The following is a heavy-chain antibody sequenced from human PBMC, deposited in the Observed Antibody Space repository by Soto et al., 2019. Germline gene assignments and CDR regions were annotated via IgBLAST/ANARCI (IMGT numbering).Heavy chain of an antibody. J-gene: IGHJ4*02. CDR1: GFTFSSYG. CDR2: ISYDGSNK. D-gene: IGHD5-18*01. V-gene: IGHV3-30*18. CDR3: AKDLALSLDRYGYLLGY. Sequence: GGSLRLSCAASGFTFSSYGMHWVRQAPGKGLEWVAVISYDGSNKYYADSVKGRFTISRDNSKNTLYLQMNSLRAEDTAVYYCAKDLALSLDRYGYLLGYWGQGTLVTVSS.